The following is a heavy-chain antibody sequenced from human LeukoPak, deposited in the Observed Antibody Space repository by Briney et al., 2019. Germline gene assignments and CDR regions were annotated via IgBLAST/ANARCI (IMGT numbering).Heavy chain of an antibody. J-gene: IGHJ6*03. CDR2: IKQDSSEE. CDR1: GFTFSNYW. CDR3: ARDQGGYGYYYMDV. Sequence: GGSLRLSCAASGFTFSNYWMSWVRQAPGKGPEWVANIKQDSSEEYYVDSVKGRFTISRDNAKNSLYLQMNSLRAEDTAVYYCARDQGGYGYYYMDVWGKGTTVTVSS. V-gene: IGHV3-7*01. D-gene: IGHD5-18*01.